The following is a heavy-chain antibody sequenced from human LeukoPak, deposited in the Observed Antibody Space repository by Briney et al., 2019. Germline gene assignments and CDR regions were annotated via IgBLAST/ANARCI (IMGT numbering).Heavy chain of an antibody. J-gene: IGHJ4*02. CDR3: ARDSGHGGIFDY. V-gene: IGHV3-7*01. D-gene: IGHD3-16*01. Sequence: GGSLRLSCAASGFAFSNSWMTCVRQAPGKGLEWVANINHDGSEKYYVDSMKGRFTISRDNVKNSLYLQVNSLRAEDTAVYYCARDSGHGGIFDYWGQGTLVTVSS. CDR2: INHDGSEK. CDR1: GFAFSNSW.